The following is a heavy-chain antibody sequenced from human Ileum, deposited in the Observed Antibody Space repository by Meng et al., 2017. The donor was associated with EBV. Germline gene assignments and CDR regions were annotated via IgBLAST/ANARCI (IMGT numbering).Heavy chain of an antibody. CDR2: TYRRSRWYY. J-gene: IGHJ5*02. V-gene: IGHV6-1*01. Sequence: QLLLQTSGPGLVQPSPSLSRSLVISGDSVSSDKTAWNWIRQSPSRGLEWLGRTYRRSRWYYDYALSVKSRINISPDTSKNQVSLQLNSVTDEDTGIYYCATSRIAKFDRWGQGTLVTVSS. CDR1: GDSVSSDKTA. CDR3: ATSRIAKFDR.